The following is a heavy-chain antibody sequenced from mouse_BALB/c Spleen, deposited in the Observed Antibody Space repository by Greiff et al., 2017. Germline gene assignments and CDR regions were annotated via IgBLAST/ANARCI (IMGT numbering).Heavy chain of an antibody. J-gene: IGHJ3*01. CDR2: ISYSGST. D-gene: IGHD2-10*01. CDR3: ARGSYYGNYVSFAY. Sequence: EVQLVESGPGLVKPSQSLSLTCTVTGYSITSDYAWNWIRQFPGNKLEWMGYISYSGSTSYNPSLKSRISITRDTSKNQFFLQLNSVTTEDTATYYCARGSYYGNYVSFAYWGQGTLVTVSA. CDR1: GYSITSDYA. V-gene: IGHV3-2*02.